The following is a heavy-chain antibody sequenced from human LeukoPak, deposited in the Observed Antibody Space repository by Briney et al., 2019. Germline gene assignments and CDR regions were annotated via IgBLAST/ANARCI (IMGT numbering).Heavy chain of an antibody. J-gene: IGHJ6*04. CDR1: GFTFSSYS. V-gene: IGHV3-21*01. Sequence: GGSLRLSCAASGFTFSSYSMNWVRQAPGKGLEWVSSISSSRSYIYYADSVKGRFTISRDNAKNSLYLQMNSLRAEDTAVYYCARAQVVTAIYYYYGMDVWGKGTTVTVSS. CDR2: ISSSRSYI. D-gene: IGHD2-21*02. CDR3: ARAQVVTAIYYYYGMDV.